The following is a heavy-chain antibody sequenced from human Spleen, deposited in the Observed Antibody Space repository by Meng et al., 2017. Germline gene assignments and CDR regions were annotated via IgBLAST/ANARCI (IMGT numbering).Heavy chain of an antibody. V-gene: IGHV1-8*02. J-gene: IGHJ4*02. CDR2: MNPNSGNT. CDR1: GYTFTSYD. D-gene: IGHD3-22*01. Sequence: ASVKVSCKASGYTFTSYDINWVRQATGQGLEWMGWMNPNSGNTGYAQKFQGRVTMTRVTSTSTVYMELSSLRSEDAAVYYCARDLSGDSSNYWGQGTLVTVSS. CDR3: ARDLSGDSSNY.